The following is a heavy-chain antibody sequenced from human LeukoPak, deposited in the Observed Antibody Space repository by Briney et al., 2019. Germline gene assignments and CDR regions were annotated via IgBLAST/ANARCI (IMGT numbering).Heavy chain of an antibody. V-gene: IGHV3-21*01. J-gene: IGHJ4*02. CDR3: ARDRYCTTTRCSDY. D-gene: IGHD2-2*01. CDR2: ISSGRSRDSI. CDR1: GFAFNNYN. Sequence: GGSLRLSCAASGFAFNNYNMNWVRQAPGKGLEWVSFISSGRSRDSILYADSLKGRLTVSRDNGKNSLYLQMNSLRAEDTAVYYCARDRYCTTTRCSDYWGQGTLVTVSS.